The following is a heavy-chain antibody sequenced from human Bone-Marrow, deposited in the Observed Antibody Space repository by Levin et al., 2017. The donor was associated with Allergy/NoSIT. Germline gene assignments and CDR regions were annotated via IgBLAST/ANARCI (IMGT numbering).Heavy chain of an antibody. J-gene: IGHJ4*02. CDR1: GYIFTDYG. CDR3: ARARAQALVTPDY. V-gene: IGHV1-18*01. Sequence: PGASVKVSCKTSGYIFTDYGVTWLRQAPGQGLEWLGWISTYNTDRNYAQKLQDRLTMTTDTSTNTGYMELRALRSDDTAVYYCARARAQALVTPDYWGQGTLVTVSS. CDR2: ISTYNTDR. D-gene: IGHD6-6*01.